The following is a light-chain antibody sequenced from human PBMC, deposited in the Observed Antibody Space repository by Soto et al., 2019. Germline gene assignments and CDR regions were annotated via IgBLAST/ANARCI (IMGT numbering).Light chain of an antibody. CDR3: SSYTSSSTLLYV. V-gene: IGLV2-14*01. CDR2: DAS. CDR1: SSDVGGYNY. Sequence: QSALTQPASVSGSPGQSITISCTGTSSDVGGYNYVSWYQQHPGKAPKLMIYDASPRPSGVSNRYSGSKSGNTASLTISGLQAEDEADYYCSSYTSSSTLLYVFGTGTKLTVL. J-gene: IGLJ1*01.